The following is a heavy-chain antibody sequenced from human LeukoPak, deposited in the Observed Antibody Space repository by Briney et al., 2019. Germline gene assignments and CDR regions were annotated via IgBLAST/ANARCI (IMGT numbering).Heavy chain of an antibody. J-gene: IGHJ4*02. CDR2: INHGGGT. CDR3: ARDRVVGAHYFDY. CDR1: GGSINSSSNY. D-gene: IGHD1-26*01. V-gene: IGHV4-39*07. Sequence: SETLSLTCTVSGGSINSSSNYWGWSRQPPGRGLEWIGEINHGGGTNYNPSLKSRVTVSLDTSKNQFSLRLTSVTAADTAVYYCARDRVVGAHYFDYWGQGTLVTVSS.